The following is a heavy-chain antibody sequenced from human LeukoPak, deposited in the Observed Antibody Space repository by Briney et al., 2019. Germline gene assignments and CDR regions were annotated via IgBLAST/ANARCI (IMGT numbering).Heavy chain of an antibody. CDR1: GGSISSYY. V-gene: IGHV4-59*01. CDR3: ARRLPLAYCGGDCYSGAFDI. CDR2: IYYGGST. J-gene: IGHJ3*02. Sequence: SETLSLTCTVSGGSISSYYWSWIRQPPGKGLEWIGYIYYGGSTNYNPSLKSRVTISVDTSKNQFSLKLSSVTAADTAVYYCARRLPLAYCGGDCYSGAFDIWGQGTMVTVSS. D-gene: IGHD2-21*02.